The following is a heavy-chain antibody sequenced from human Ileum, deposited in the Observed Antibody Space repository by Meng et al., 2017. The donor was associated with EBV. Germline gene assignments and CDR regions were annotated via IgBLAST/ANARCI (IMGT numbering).Heavy chain of an antibody. V-gene: IGHV4-4*02. J-gene: IGHJ4*02. CDR1: GGDISRSDW. D-gene: IGHD3-22*01. CDR2: TSHSGST. CDR3: ASSDYYRSDY. Sequence: VQRQGSGRGLVKPSETLSLPCAVSGGDISRSDWWRWVRQPPGKGMGWIGETSHSGSTNYSPSLKSRVTISLDKSKNQLSLKLNSVTAADTAVYYCASSDYYRSDYWGQGTLVTVSS.